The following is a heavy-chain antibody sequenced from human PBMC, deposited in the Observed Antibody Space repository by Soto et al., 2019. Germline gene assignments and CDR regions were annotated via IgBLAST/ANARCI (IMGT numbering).Heavy chain of an antibody. CDR1: GFSFSTYA. CDR2: ISGGGSNT. CDR3: AKXSAASVYDISSAPDY. V-gene: IGHV3-23*01. Sequence: EVQLWESGGGLVQPGGSLRLSCAASGFSFSTYAMTWVRQAPGKGLQWVSAISGGGSNTHYADSVKGRFTISRDNSKKLLHLQMNSLRAEDTAIYYCAKXSAASVYDISSAPDYWGQGTLVTVSS. D-gene: IGHD3-9*01. J-gene: IGHJ4*02.